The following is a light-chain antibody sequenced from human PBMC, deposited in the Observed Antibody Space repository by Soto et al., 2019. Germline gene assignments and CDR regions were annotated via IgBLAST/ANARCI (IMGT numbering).Light chain of an antibody. V-gene: IGKV1-5*03. CDR2: RAS. CDR3: QQYDKYST. Sequence: DIQMTQSPSTLSASVGDSVTITCRASQSINNWLAWYQQKPGKGPTLLIYRASRLERGVPSRFSGSGSGTEFTLTVTSLQPEDFATYFCQQYDKYSTFGHGTKVDIK. J-gene: IGKJ1*01. CDR1: QSINNW.